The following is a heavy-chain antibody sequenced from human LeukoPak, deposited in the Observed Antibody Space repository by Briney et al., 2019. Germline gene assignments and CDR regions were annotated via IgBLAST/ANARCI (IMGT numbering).Heavy chain of an antibody. D-gene: IGHD2-15*01. J-gene: IGHJ4*02. CDR1: GFTVPDNY. V-gene: IGHV3-53*01. Sequence: GGSLRLSCAASGFTVPDNYMNWVRQSSGKGLEWVSVIYGGGDTNYADSVKGRFTISRDNSKNTLYLQMNNLRDEDTAVYYCAKDPPCSGGTCYGYFESWGQGTLVTVSS. CDR3: AKDPPCSGGTCYGYFES. CDR2: IYGGGDT.